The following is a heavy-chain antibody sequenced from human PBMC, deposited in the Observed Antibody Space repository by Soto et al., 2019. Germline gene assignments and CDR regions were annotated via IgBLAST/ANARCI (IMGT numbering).Heavy chain of an antibody. Sequence: EVQMVESGGGLVKPGGSLRLSCVASGFSFGSYSMNWVRQAPGKGLEWVSSISSGGSSTFYADSMKGRFTISRDNAKNSLYLQINSLRVEDTAVYYCGGGPFTSLVENAFEIWGQGTMVTVSS. V-gene: IGHV3-21*01. CDR1: GFSFGSYS. CDR2: ISSGGSST. D-gene: IGHD3-10*01. CDR3: GGGPFTSLVENAFEI. J-gene: IGHJ3*02.